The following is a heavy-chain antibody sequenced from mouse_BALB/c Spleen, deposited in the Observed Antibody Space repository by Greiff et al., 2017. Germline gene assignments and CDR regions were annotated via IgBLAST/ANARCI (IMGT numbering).Heavy chain of an antibody. V-gene: IGHV1-7*01. D-gene: IGHD2-4*01. Sequence: QVQLQQPGAELVKPGASVKLSCKASGYTFTSYWMHWVKQRPGQGLEWIGYINPSTGYTEYNQKFKDKATLTADKSSSTAYMQLSSLTSEDSAVYYCARGGSIYYDPDYAMDYWGQGTSVTVSS. CDR3: ARGGSIYYDPDYAMDY. CDR2: INPSTGYT. J-gene: IGHJ4*01. CDR1: GYTFTSYW.